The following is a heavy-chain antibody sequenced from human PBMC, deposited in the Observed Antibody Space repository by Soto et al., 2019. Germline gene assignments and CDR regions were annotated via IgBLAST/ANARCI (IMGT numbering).Heavy chain of an antibody. J-gene: IGHJ4*02. CDR1: GGSISSYY. D-gene: IGHD1-26*01. CDR3: ARHREGGSYYVPFHY. V-gene: IGHV4-59*08. Sequence: SETLSLTCAVSGGSISSYYWSWIRQPPGKGLEWIGYIYYSGSTNYNPSLKSRVTISVDTSKNQFSLKLSSVTAADTAVYYCARHREGGSYYVPFHYWGQGTLVTVSS. CDR2: IYYSGST.